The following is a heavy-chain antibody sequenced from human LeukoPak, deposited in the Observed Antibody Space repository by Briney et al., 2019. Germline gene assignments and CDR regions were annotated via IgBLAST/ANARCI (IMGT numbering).Heavy chain of an antibody. CDR2: INPNSGGT. J-gene: IGHJ4*02. Sequence: ASVKVSCKASGYTFTGYYMHWVRQAPGQGLEWMGWINPNSGGTNYAQKFQGRVTMTRDTSISTAYMELSRLRSDDTAVYYCATDHCSSTSWYPDYWGQGTLVTVSS. CDR3: ATDHCSSTSWYPDY. D-gene: IGHD2-2*01. V-gene: IGHV1-2*02. CDR1: GYTFTGYY.